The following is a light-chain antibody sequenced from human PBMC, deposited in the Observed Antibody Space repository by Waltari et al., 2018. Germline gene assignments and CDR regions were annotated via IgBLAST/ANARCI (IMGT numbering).Light chain of an antibody. CDR1: QSVSSRY. Sequence: EFGLTQSPGTRSLPPGERPTPSCRTSQSVSSRYLAWYQQKPGQSPRLLIYGVSSRAPGVPDRFSGSGSGTDFTLSISKLEPEDFAVYYCQQYSGSPPVTFGPGTKVDIK. J-gene: IGKJ3*01. CDR2: GVS. CDR3: QQYSGSPPVT. V-gene: IGKV3-20*01.